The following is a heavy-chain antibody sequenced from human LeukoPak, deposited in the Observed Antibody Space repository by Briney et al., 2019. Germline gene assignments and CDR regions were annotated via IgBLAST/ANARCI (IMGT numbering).Heavy chain of an antibody. V-gene: IGHV3-23*01. CDR3: AKSRGQYGDYLFYYYGMDI. CDR2: ISNSGGST. D-gene: IGHD4-17*01. CDR1: GFTFSSCA. J-gene: IGHJ6*02. Sequence: GGSLRLSCAASGFTFSSCAMSWVRQAPGKGLEWVSGISNSGGSTYHADSVKGRFTISRDNSKNTLYLQMNSLRAEDTAVYYCAKSRGQYGDYLFYYYGMDIWGQGTTVTVSS.